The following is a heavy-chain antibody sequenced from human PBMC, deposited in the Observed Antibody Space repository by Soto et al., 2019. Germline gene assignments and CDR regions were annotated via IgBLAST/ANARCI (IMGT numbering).Heavy chain of an antibody. Sequence: PGGSLRLSCAASGFTFSSDWMSWVRQAPGKGLEWVANIKEDGGKKYYVDSVKGRFTISRDNAKNSLYLQMNSLRAEDTAVYYCARGLYNSGWYMDYFDSTGQLKLVTVSS. D-gene: IGHD6-19*01. CDR2: IKEDGGKK. V-gene: IGHV3-7*04. CDR1: GFTFSSDW. J-gene: IGHJ4*02. CDR3: ARGLYNSGWYMDYFDS.